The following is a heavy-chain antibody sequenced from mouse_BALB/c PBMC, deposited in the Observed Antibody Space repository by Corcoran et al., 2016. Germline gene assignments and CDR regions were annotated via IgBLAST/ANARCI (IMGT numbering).Heavy chain of an antibody. V-gene: IGHV14-3*02. CDR3: ARLVGFPY. CDR1: GFNIKDTY. D-gene: IGHD1-1*02. J-gene: IGHJ3*01. Sequence: EVQLQQSGAGLVKPGASVKLSCTASGFNIKDTYMHWVKQRPEQGLEWIGRLDPANDNTKYDPKCQGKATITADTSSNTAYLQLSSLTSEDTAVYYCARLVGFPYWGQGTLVTVSA. CDR2: LDPANDNT.